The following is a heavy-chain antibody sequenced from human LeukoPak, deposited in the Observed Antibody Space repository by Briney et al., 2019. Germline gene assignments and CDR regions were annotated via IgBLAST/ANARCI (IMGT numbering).Heavy chain of an antibody. J-gene: IGHJ4*02. CDR1: GGSFSGYY. D-gene: IGHD3-10*01. Sequence: SETLSLTCAVYGGSFSGYYWSWIRQPPGKGLEWIGEINHSGSTNYNPSLKSRVTISVDTSKNQFSLKLSSVTAADTAVYYCARDSIKGLFCGSGSYYIAPGPSHQLRCSHYFDYWGQGTLVTVSS. CDR3: ARDSIKGLFCGSGSYYIAPGPSHQLRCSHYFDY. CDR2: INHSGST. V-gene: IGHV4-34*01.